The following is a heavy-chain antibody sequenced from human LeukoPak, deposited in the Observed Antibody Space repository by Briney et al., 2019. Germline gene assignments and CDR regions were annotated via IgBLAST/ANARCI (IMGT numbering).Heavy chain of an antibody. CDR3: ARSIWFGDRDY. Sequence: GGSLRLSCAASGFSFNAYAMHWVRQAPGKGLEWVAVMLFDGTNKFYADSVKGRFTISRDNSKNTLYLQMNSLRPEDTALYYCARSIWFGDRDYWGQGTLVTVSS. V-gene: IGHV3-30*04. J-gene: IGHJ4*02. D-gene: IGHD3-10*01. CDR1: GFSFNAYA. CDR2: MLFDGTNK.